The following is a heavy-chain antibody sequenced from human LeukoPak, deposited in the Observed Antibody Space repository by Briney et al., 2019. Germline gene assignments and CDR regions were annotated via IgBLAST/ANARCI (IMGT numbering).Heavy chain of an antibody. D-gene: IGHD3-10*01. CDR1: GYRFTSYW. Sequence: GESLKISFKGSGYRFTSYWISWVHQMPGKGLEWMGRIDPSDSYTNYSPSFQGHVTISADKSISTAYLQWSSLKASDTAMYYCATYGSGSYHGYWGQGTLVTVSS. V-gene: IGHV5-10-1*01. J-gene: IGHJ4*02. CDR2: IDPSDSYT. CDR3: ATYGSGSYHGY.